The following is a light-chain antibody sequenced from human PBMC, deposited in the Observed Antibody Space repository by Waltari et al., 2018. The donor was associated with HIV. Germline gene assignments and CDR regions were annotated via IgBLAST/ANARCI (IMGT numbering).Light chain of an antibody. CDR3: ASYAGSTNV. CDR1: SSDVGGYNY. V-gene: IGLV2-8*01. CDR2: EVS. J-gene: IGLJ1*01. Sequence: QSALTQPPSASGSPGQSVTISCTGTSSDVGGYNYVSWYPLHPGKAPKRMIYEVSKRPSGFPVRFSGSKSGNTASLTVSGLQSEDEADYFCASYAGSTNVFGTGTKVTVL.